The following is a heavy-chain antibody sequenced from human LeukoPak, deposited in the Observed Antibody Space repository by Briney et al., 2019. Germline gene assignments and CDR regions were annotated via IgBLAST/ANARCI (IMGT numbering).Heavy chain of an antibody. J-gene: IGHJ4*02. Sequence: SETLSLTCTVSGGSISSGSYYWSWIRQPAGKGLEWIGRISSSGSTNYNPSLKSRVTMSVDTSKNQFSLKLSSVTAADTAVYYCARSHVDIVATIRARDYFDYWGQGTLVTVSS. CDR1: GGSISSGSYY. D-gene: IGHD5-12*01. V-gene: IGHV4-61*02. CDR3: ARSHVDIVATIRARDYFDY. CDR2: ISSSGST.